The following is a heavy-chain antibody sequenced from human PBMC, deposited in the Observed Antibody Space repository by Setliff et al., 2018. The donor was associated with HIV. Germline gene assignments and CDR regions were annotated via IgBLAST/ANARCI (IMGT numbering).Heavy chain of an antibody. CDR2: IYSDGST. V-gene: IGHV3-66*02. CDR1: GFTVSSSY. D-gene: IGHD6-19*01. J-gene: IGHJ4*02. CDR3: ARVLPYNSALDK. Sequence: GSLRLSCEASGFTVSSSYMAWVRQAPGKGLEWVSTIYSDGSTYHRDSVKGRFTLSRDTSKNTLFLQMNSLRHEDTALYYCARVLPYNSALDKWGQGTLVTVSS.